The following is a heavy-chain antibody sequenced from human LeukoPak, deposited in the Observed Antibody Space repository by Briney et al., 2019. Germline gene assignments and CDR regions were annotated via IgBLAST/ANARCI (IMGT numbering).Heavy chain of an antibody. CDR1: GGSISSYY. V-gene: IGHV4-4*07. J-gene: IGHJ4*02. CDR2: IYTSGST. Sequence: SETLSLTCTVSGGSISSYYWSWIRQPAGKGLEWIGRIYTSGSTNYNPSLKSRVTMSVDTSKNQFSLKLTSVTAADTAMYYCARSSVYRSSWLIDYWGQGTLVTVSS. D-gene: IGHD6-13*01. CDR3: ARSSVYRSSWLIDY.